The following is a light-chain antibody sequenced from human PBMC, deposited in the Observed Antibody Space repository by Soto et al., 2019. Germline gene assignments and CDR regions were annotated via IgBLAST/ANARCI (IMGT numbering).Light chain of an antibody. CDR2: AAS. Sequence: DIQITQSPSSLSASVGDRVTLTCRASQGISNHLNWYQQRKGKAPKILIFAASSLQSGVPSRFSGSRSGPDFTLTISSLQPEDFETYYCQQSYSSPPTFGQGTKVDIK. CDR3: QQSYSSPPT. CDR1: QGISNH. V-gene: IGKV1-39*01. J-gene: IGKJ1*01.